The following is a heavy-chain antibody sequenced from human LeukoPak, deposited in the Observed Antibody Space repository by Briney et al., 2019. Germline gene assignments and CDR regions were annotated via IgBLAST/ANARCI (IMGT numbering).Heavy chain of an antibody. CDR2: ISGSGGNT. CDR3: AQDSGSYFDY. CDR1: GFTFSSYA. V-gene: IGHV3-23*01. D-gene: IGHD1-26*01. Sequence: GGSLRLSCAASGFTFSSYAMSWVRQAPGKGLEWVSAISGSGGNTYYADSVKGRFTISRDNSKNTLYLQMNSLRAEDTAVYSCAQDSGSYFDYWGQGTLVTVSS. J-gene: IGHJ4*02.